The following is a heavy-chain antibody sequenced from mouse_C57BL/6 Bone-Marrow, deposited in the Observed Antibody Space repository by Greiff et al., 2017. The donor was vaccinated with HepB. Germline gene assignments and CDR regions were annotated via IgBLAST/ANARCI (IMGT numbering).Heavy chain of an antibody. CDR2: IDPENGDT. CDR1: GFNIKDDY. V-gene: IGHV14-4*01. D-gene: IGHD1-1*01. Sequence: VQMKESGAELVRPGASVKLSCTASGFNIKDDYMHWVKQRPEQGLEWIGWIDPENGDTEYASKFQGKATITADTSSNTAYLQLSSLTSEDTAVYYCTTSYYDGYAMDYWGQGTSVTVSS. CDR3: TTSYYDGYAMDY. J-gene: IGHJ4*01.